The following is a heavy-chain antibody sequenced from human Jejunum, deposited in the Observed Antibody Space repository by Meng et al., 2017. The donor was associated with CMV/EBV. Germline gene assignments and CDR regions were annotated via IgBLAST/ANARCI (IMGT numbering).Heavy chain of an antibody. J-gene: IGHJ3*02. V-gene: IGHV3-7*01. CDR2: IKQDGSEK. Sequence: SWVRQAAGTGLEWVANIKQDGSEKYSVDSVEGRFTISRDNAKNSLYLQMNSVRAEDTAVYYCARGQGSETYCSSTSCYRDDAFDIWGQGTMVTVSS. CDR3: ARGQGSETYCSSTSCYRDDAFDI. D-gene: IGHD2-2*01.